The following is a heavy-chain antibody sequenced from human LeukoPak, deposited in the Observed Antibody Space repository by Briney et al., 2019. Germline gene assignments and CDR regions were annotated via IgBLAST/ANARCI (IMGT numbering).Heavy chain of an antibody. Sequence: PSETLSLTCAVYGGSFSGYYWSWIRQPPGKGLEWIGEVNHSGSTNYNPSLKSRVTISVDTSKNQFSLKLSSVTAADTAVNYCARGLRWYFDLWGRGTLVTVSS. CDR3: ARGLRWYFDL. V-gene: IGHV4-34*01. J-gene: IGHJ2*01. CDR2: VNHSGST. CDR1: GGSFSGYY.